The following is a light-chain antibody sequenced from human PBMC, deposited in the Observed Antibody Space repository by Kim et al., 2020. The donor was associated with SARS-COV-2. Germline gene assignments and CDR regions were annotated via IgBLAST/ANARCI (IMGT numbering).Light chain of an antibody. J-gene: IGLJ3*02. CDR2: YDS. V-gene: IGLV3-21*04. Sequence: PGKTARITCGGSNIGTKSVQWYQQKPGQAPALVIYYDSDRPSGIPERFSGSNSGDTATLTITRVEAGDEADYFCQVWDSSSHHWVFGGGTKGTVL. CDR1: NIGTKS. CDR3: QVWDSSSHHWV.